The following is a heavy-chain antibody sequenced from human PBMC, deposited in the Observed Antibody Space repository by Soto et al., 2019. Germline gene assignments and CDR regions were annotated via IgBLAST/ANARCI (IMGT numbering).Heavy chain of an antibody. CDR2: ISAYNGNT. CDR1: GYTFTSYG. Sequence: VKVSCKASGYTFTSYGISWVLQAPGQGLEWMGWISAYNGNTNYAQKLQGRVTMTTDTSTSTAYMELRSLRSDDTAVYYCARDGAGAGRRYYYNGRDVGGQGTTVPV. V-gene: IGHV1-18*01. J-gene: IGHJ6*02. CDR3: ARDGAGAGRRYYYNGRDV. D-gene: IGHD6-19*01.